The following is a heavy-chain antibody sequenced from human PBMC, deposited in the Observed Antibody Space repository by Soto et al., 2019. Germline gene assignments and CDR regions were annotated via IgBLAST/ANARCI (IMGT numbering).Heavy chain of an antibody. CDR2: IRSKADGETT. V-gene: IGHV3-15*07. J-gene: IGHJ4*02. CDR3: KTWIGDLKADF. D-gene: IGHD3-10*01. Sequence: EVRLVEFGGGLVEPGGSLRLSCAASGFTFTNAWMDWVRQAPGKGLEWVARIRSKADGETTDYVAPVKGRYNISRDESKNTLYPQMNKLEMADTGVYYCKTWIGDLKADFWGQGTQVTISS. CDR1: GFTFTNAW.